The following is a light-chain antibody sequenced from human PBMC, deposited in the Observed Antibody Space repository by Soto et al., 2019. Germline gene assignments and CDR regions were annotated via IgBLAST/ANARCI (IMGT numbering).Light chain of an antibody. CDR1: SSDVGGYNY. J-gene: IGLJ2*01. Sequence: QSALTQPPSASGSPGQSVTISCTGTSSDVGGYNYVSWYQQHPGKVPKVMIYVVNKRPSGVPDRFSGSKSGNTASLTVSGLQAEDEADYYCSSYAGSNNVIFGGGTKLTVL. CDR2: VVN. V-gene: IGLV2-8*01. CDR3: SSYAGSNNVI.